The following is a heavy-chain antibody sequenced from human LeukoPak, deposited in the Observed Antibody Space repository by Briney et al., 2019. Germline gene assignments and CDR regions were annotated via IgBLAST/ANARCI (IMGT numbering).Heavy chain of an antibody. Sequence: GGSLRLSCAASGFTVSSNYMSWVRQAPGKGLEWVSVIYSGGGTNYADSVKGRFTISRDNSKNTLYLQMNSLRAEDTAVYYCARDRIGWRAAAGFTQRDAFDIWGQGTMVTVSS. CDR3: ARDRIGWRAAAGFTQRDAFDI. CDR1: GFTVSSNY. J-gene: IGHJ3*02. CDR2: IYSGGGT. V-gene: IGHV3-53*01. D-gene: IGHD6-13*01.